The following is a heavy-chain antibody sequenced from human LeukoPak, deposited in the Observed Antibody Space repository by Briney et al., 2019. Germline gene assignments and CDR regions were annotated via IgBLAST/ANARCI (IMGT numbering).Heavy chain of an antibody. CDR2: IYPGDSDT. J-gene: IGHJ3*02. CDR3: ARRRDDRGYKDIFDI. Sequence: KLGASLKISRKGSGSIFTTYWIGWVRQLAGKGLEWMGIIYPGDSDTRDSPSFQGQVTISADKSSSTAYLQCSSLKASDTAMYYCARRRDDRGYKDIFDIWGQGTMVTVSS. D-gene: IGHD5-18*01. V-gene: IGHV5-51*01. CDR1: GSIFTTYW.